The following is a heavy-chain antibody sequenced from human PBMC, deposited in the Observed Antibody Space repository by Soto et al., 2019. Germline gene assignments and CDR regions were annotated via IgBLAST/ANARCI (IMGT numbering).Heavy chain of an antibody. J-gene: IGHJ4*02. Sequence: QVQLVESGGGVVQPGRSLRLSCAASGFTFSGYAMHWVRQAPGKGLEWVAVIWYDGTNTYYGDSVKGRFTVSRDNSKNTLWLQMRSLRVEDTAVYYCARAGGYGYGEQAFDYWGQGTLVTVSS. CDR2: IWYDGTNT. V-gene: IGHV3-33*01. D-gene: IGHD5-18*01. CDR1: GFTFSGYA. CDR3: ARAGGYGYGEQAFDY.